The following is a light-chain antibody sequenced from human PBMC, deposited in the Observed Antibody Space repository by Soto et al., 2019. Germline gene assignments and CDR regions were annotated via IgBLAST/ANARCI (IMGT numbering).Light chain of an antibody. CDR1: QSVTDF. CDR3: QQRSKWPLT. Sequence: EIVMTQSPATLSVSPGERATLSCRASQSVTDFLAWYQQKPGQAPRLLIYDASNRATGIPARFSGSGSGTDFTLTISSLEPEDFAVYYCQQRSKWPLTFGGGTKVDI. CDR2: DAS. J-gene: IGKJ4*01. V-gene: IGKV3-11*01.